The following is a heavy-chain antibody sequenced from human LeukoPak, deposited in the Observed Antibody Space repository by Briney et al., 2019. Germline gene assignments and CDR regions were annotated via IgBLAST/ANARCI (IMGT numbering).Heavy chain of an antibody. J-gene: IGHJ6*02. V-gene: IGHV1-69*13. CDR3: ARDLGNYYYGMDV. D-gene: IGHD3-16*01. CDR2: IIPIFGTA. CDR1: GGTFSSYA. Sequence: SVKVSCKASGGTFSSYAISWVRQAPGQGLEWMGGIIPIFGTANYAQKFQGRVTITADESTSTAYMELSSLRSDDTAVYYCARDLGNYYYGMDVWGQGTTVTVSS.